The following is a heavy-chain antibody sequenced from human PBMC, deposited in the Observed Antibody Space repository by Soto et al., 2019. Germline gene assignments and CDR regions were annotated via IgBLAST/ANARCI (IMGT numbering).Heavy chain of an antibody. CDR1: GFTCSNYW. V-gene: IGHV3-7*03. Sequence: PGGSLRLSCAASGFTCSNYWMNWVRQAPGKGLEWVANIKQDGSEKYYVDSVKGRFTVSRDNAKNSVFLHMNSLKTEDTAMYYCTTDLSITKGSSLGAYYFDSWGQGTLVTVSS. CDR3: TTDLSITKGSSLGAYYFDS. CDR2: IKQDGSEK. D-gene: IGHD6-6*01. J-gene: IGHJ4*02.